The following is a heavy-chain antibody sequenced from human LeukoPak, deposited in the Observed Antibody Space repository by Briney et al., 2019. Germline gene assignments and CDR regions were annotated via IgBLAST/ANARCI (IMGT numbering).Heavy chain of an antibody. D-gene: IGHD2-8*01. J-gene: IGHJ4*02. CDR3: ARLKYCTNGVCYAGFDY. Sequence: ASVKVSCKASGYTFTSYAMHWVRQAPGQRLEWMGWINAGDGNTKYSQKFQGRVTITRDTSADTAYMELSSLRSEDTAVYYCARLKYCTNGVCYAGFDYWGQGTLVTVSS. CDR1: GYTFTSYA. CDR2: INAGDGNT. V-gene: IGHV1-3*01.